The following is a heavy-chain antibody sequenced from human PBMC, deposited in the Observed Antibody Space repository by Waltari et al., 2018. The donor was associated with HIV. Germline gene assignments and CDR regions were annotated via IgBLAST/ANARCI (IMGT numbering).Heavy chain of an antibody. V-gene: IGHV3-30*01. CDR2: ISYDGSNK. D-gene: IGHD5-18*01. CDR1: GFTFSSYA. CDR3: ARGDTAMVRLDY. J-gene: IGHJ4*02. Sequence: QVQLVESGGGVVQPGRSLRLSCAASGFTFSSYAMHWVRQAPGKGLEWVAGISYDGSNKYYADSVKGRFTISRDSSKNTLYLQMNSLRAEDTAVYYCARGDTAMVRLDYWGQGTLVTVSS.